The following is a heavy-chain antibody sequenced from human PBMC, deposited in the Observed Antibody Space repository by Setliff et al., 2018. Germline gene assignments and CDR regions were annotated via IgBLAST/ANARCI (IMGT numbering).Heavy chain of an antibody. V-gene: IGHV1-3*01. Sequence: ASVKVSCKASGYTFTSYAMHWVRQAPGQRLEWMGWINAGNGNTKYSQKFQGRVTITRDTSASTAYMELSSLRSEDTAVYYCARVPVVGATKLYWFNPWGQGTLVTVSS. D-gene: IGHD1-26*01. CDR1: GYTFTSYA. CDR3: ARVPVVGATKLYWFNP. J-gene: IGHJ5*02. CDR2: INAGNGNT.